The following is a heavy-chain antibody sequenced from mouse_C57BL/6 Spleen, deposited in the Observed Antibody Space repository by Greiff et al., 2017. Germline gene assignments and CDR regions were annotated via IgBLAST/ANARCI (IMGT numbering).Heavy chain of an antibody. CDR3: ARGIYYDYDYYAMDY. CDR1: GYTFTSYW. J-gene: IGHJ4*01. Sequence: VQLQQSGAELVRPGSSVKLSCKASGYTFTSYWMDWVKQRPGQGLEWIGNIYPSDSETHYNQKFKDKATLTVDKSSSTAYMQLSSLTSEDSAVYYCARGIYYDYDYYAMDYWGQGTSVTVSS. D-gene: IGHD2-4*01. V-gene: IGHV1-61*01. CDR2: IYPSDSET.